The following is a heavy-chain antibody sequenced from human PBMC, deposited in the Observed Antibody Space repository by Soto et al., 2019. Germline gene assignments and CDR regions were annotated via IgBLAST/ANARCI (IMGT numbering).Heavy chain of an antibody. CDR3: ARGRRGSPFGVVIVYYYYYYYMDV. CDR1: GYTFTSYD. J-gene: IGHJ6*03. CDR2: MNPNSGNT. Sequence: ASVKVSCKASGYTFTSYDINWVRQATGQGLEWMGWMNPNSGNTGYAQKFQGRVTMTRNTSISTAYMELSSLRSEDTAVYYCARGRRGSPFGVVIVYYYYYYYMDVWGKGTTVTVSS. V-gene: IGHV1-8*01. D-gene: IGHD3-3*01.